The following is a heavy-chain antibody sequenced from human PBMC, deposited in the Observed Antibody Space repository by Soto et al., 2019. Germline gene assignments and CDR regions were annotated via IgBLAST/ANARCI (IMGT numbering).Heavy chain of an antibody. V-gene: IGHV3-48*01. CDR3: VGEVGFQLIY. CDR1: GFTFSTHS. J-gene: IGHJ4*02. Sequence: EVQLVESGGGLVQPGGSLRLSCGASGFTFSTHSMNWVRQAPGKGLEWISYITSSSITMYADSVKGRFTISRDNGKNSLYLQMNSLRAEDTAVYFCVGEVGFQLIYWGQGTLVTVSS. CDR2: ITSSSIT. D-gene: IGHD1-26*01.